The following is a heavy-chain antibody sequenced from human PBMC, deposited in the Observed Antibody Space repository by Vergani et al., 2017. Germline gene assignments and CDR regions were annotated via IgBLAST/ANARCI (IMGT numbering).Heavy chain of an antibody. V-gene: IGHV1-18*01. D-gene: IGHD4-17*01. Sequence: QVQLVQSGAEVKKPGSSVKVSCKASGGTFSSYAISWVRQAPGQGLEWMGWISSSNGNANYAQKVQGRVTMTTDTSTSTAYMELRSLRSDDTAVYYCARHDYGDYQFDFWGQGTLVTVSS. CDR3: ARHDYGDYQFDF. CDR2: ISSSNGNA. CDR1: GGTFSSYA. J-gene: IGHJ4*02.